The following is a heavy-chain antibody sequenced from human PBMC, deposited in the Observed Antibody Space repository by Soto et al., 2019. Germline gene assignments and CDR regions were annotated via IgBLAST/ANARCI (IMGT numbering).Heavy chain of an antibody. CDR3: ARAHQILVPAALPYHYDLDV. CDR2: ISVYNGNT. CDR1: GYTFTSYG. V-gene: IGHV1-18*01. Sequence: QVQLVQSGAEVKKPGASVKVSCKSSGYTFTSYGISWMRLAPGQGLECMGWISVYNGNTNYAQNFQGGVTMTTDTSTSTAYMELRSLRSDDTAVYYCARAHQILVPAALPYHYDLDVWGQGTTVTVSS. J-gene: IGHJ6*02. D-gene: IGHD2-2*02.